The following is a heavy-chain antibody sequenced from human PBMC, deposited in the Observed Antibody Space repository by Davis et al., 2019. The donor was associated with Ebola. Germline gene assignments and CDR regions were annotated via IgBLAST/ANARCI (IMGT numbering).Heavy chain of an antibody. CDR1: GYSFTSYW. CDR2: IFPGDSDT. CDR3: AISIAVAGKEFQH. J-gene: IGHJ1*01. D-gene: IGHD6-19*01. Sequence: GESLKISCKGSGYSFTSYWIVWVRQMPGKGLECMGIIFPGDSDTRYSPSFQGQVTISADKSISTAYLQWSSLKASDTAMYYCAISIAVAGKEFQHWGQGTLVTVSS. V-gene: IGHV5-51*01.